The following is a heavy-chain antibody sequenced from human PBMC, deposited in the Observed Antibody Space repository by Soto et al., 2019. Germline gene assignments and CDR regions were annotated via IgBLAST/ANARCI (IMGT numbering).Heavy chain of an antibody. Sequence: SETLSLTCTVSGGSISSYYWSWIRQPAGKGLEWIGRIYTSGSTNYNPSLKSRVTMSVDTSKNQFSLKLSSVTAADTAVYYCARLLSSTRIVGATVYGMDVWGQGATVTVSS. CDR1: GGSISSYY. D-gene: IGHD1-26*01. J-gene: IGHJ6*02. CDR3: ARLLSSTRIVGATVYGMDV. V-gene: IGHV4-4*07. CDR2: IYTSGST.